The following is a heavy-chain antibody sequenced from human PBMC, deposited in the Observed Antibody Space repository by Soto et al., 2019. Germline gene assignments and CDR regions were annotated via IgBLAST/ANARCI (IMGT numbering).Heavy chain of an antibody. D-gene: IGHD2-15*01. J-gene: IGHJ4*02. CDR3: AKDPRYFSGGSCSWVLSFDY. CDR2: ISGSGDRT. CDR1: GFTFSNYA. V-gene: IGHV3-23*01. Sequence: VGSLRLSCAGSGFTFSNYAMSWVRQAPGKGLEWVSTISGSGDRTYYADSVKGRFTISRDNSKNTLYLQMSSLRAEDTAVYYCAKDPRYFSGGSCSWVLSFDYWGRGTQATVSS.